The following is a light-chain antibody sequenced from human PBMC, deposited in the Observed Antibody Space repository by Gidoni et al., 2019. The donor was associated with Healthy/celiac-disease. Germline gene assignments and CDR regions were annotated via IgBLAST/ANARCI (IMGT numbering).Light chain of an antibody. CDR3: MQALQTLWT. CDR2: WVS. J-gene: IGKJ1*01. Sequence: DIVMTQSPLSLLVTPGEPASISCRSSQSLLHSNGYNYLDWYLQKPGQSPQLLIYWVSKRASGVPDRFSGSGSGTDFTLKNSRVEAEDVGVYYCMQALQTLWTFGQGTKVEIK. CDR1: QSLLHSNGYNY. V-gene: IGKV2-28*01.